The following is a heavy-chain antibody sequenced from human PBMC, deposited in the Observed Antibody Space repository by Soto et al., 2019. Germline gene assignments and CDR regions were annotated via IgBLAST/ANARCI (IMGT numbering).Heavy chain of an antibody. CDR1: GYTFTTYP. CDR3: ARKDYYGSGIYYFDY. D-gene: IGHD3-10*01. J-gene: IGHJ4*02. Sequence: ASVKVSCKASGYTFTTYPIHWVRQVPGQSLEWMGWINPANGDTGYSQRFQGRVTITRDTSATTAYMELSSLRSEDTALYYCARKDYYGSGIYYFDYWGQGSLVTVSS. CDR2: INPANGDT. V-gene: IGHV1-3*01.